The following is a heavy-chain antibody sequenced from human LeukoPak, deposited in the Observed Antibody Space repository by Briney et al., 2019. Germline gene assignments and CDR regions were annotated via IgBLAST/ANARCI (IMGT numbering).Heavy chain of an antibody. J-gene: IGHJ4*02. D-gene: IGHD3-22*01. V-gene: IGHV4-59*01. CDR1: GGSISSYY. Sequence: SETLSLTCTVSGGSISSYYWSWIRQPQGKGLEWIGYIYYSGSTNYNPSLKSRVTISVDTSKNQFSLKLSSVTAADTAVYYCARVNSPDSSGYSPVIDYWGQGTLVTVSS. CDR2: IYYSGST. CDR3: ARVNSPDSSGYSPVIDY.